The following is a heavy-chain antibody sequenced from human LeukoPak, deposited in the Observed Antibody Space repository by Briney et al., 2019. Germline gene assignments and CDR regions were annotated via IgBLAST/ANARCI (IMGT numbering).Heavy chain of an antibody. D-gene: IGHD4-11*01. Sequence: GASVKVSCKASGGTFSSYAISWVRQAPGQGLEWMGGIIPIFGTANYAQKFQGRVTLTEDTATDTAYMELSNLRSEDTAVYYCAIEVGDYNNYVRGWFDPWGQGTLVTVSS. J-gene: IGHJ5*02. CDR3: AIEVGDYNNYVRGWFDP. V-gene: IGHV1-69*06. CDR1: GGTFSSYA. CDR2: IIPIFGTA.